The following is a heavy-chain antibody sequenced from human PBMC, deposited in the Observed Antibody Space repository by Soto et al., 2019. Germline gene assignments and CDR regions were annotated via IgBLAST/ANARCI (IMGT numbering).Heavy chain of an antibody. CDR1: GFTFGDFA. Sequence: GGSLRLSCTASGFTFGDFAITWFRQTPGKGLQWVGLIRSNAYGGSAEYAPSVNGRFTVSRDDSKSIAYLQMNSLKTEDTAMYFCTKRYFGGLDAFDVWGRGTMVTVSS. J-gene: IGHJ3*01. V-gene: IGHV3-49*03. D-gene: IGHD3-9*01. CDR2: IRSNAYGGSA. CDR3: TKRYFGGLDAFDV.